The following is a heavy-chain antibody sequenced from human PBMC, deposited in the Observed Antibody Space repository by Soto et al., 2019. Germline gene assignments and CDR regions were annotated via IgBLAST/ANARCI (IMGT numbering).Heavy chain of an antibody. D-gene: IGHD6-13*01. CDR2: IYPGDSDT. CDR3: ATARGGGLADAQKVDH. J-gene: IGHJ5*02. Sequence: GESLKISCKGSGYSFTSYWIGWVRQVPGKGLEWMGIIYPGDSDTRYSPSFQGQVTISADKSISTAYLQWSSLKASDTAMYYCATARGGGLADAQKVDHWGHGPLVTASS. CDR1: GYSFTSYW. V-gene: IGHV5-51*01.